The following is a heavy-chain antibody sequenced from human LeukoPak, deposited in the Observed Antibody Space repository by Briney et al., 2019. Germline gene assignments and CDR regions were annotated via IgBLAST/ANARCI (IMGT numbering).Heavy chain of an antibody. D-gene: IGHD2-15*01. Sequence: GGSLRLSCAASGFTFSSYGMHWVRQAPGKGLEWVAFIRYDASNKYYADSVKGRFTISRDNSKNTLYLQMNSLRAEDTAVYYCAKDLDCSGGSCYSTGNYMDVWGKGTTVTISS. V-gene: IGHV3-30*02. CDR2: IRYDASNK. CDR3: AKDLDCSGGSCYSTGNYMDV. CDR1: GFTFSSYG. J-gene: IGHJ6*03.